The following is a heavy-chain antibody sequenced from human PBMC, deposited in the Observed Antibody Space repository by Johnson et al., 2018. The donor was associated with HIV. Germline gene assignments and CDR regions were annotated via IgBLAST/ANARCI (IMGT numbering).Heavy chain of an antibody. Sequence: WVSTISGSGGSTYYADSVKGRFTISRDNSKNTLYLQMNRLRAADTAVYYCAKVGSGYSSSSWGQGTMVTVSS. V-gene: IGHV3-23*01. J-gene: IGHJ3*01. CDR3: AKVGSGYSSSS. CDR2: ISGSGGST. D-gene: IGHD6-13*01.